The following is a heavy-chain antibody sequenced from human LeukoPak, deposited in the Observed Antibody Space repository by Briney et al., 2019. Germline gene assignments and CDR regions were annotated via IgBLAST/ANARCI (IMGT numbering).Heavy chain of an antibody. CDR1: GYTFTSYG. CDR2: ISAYNGKT. Sequence: ASVKVSCKASGYTFTSYGISWVRRAPGQGLEWMGWISAYNGKTNLAQKFQGRITLTTDSSTSTAYMELRSLTSDDTGVYYCARGYDSSGYHWFDPWGQGTLVTVSS. J-gene: IGHJ5*02. CDR3: ARGYDSSGYHWFDP. V-gene: IGHV1-18*01. D-gene: IGHD3-22*01.